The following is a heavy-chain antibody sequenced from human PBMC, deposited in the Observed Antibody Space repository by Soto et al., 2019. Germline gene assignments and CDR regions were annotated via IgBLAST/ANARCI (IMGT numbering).Heavy chain of an antibody. CDR1: GYSFTGYG. D-gene: IGHD6-13*01. J-gene: IGHJ6*02. CDR2: ISAYNGNT. CDR3: ARAFGYSRSWSSTPYYYGMDV. V-gene: IGHV1-18*01. Sequence: ASVKVSCKASGYSFTGYGIGWVRQAPGQGLEWMGWISAYNGNTNYAQKLQDRVTMTTDTSTSTAYMELRSLRSDDTAVYYCARAFGYSRSWSSTPYYYGMDVWG.